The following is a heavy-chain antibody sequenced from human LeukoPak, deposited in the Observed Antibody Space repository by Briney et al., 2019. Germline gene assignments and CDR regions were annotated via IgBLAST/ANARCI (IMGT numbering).Heavy chain of an antibody. CDR1: GYTFTSYY. D-gene: IGHD2-15*01. J-gene: IGHJ4*02. V-gene: IGHV1-46*01. CDR3: ARGSCTGGSCYLIDY. Sequence: ASVKVSCKASGYTFTSYYMQWVRQAPGQGLEWMGIINPTGGSTRYAQKFQGRVTMTRDMSTSTVYMELSSLRSEDTAVYYCARGSCTGGSCYLIDYWGQGTLVTVSS. CDR2: INPTGGST.